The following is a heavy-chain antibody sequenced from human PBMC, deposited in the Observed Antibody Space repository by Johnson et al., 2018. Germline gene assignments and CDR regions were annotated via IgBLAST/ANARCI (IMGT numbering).Heavy chain of an antibody. J-gene: IGHJ1*01. CDR3: ARYQAVQH. CDR1: GFTVSSNY. CDR2: ISSSSSYI. V-gene: IGHV3-21*01. Sequence: VQLVESGGGLVQPGGSLRLSCAASGFTVSSNYMSWVRQAPGKGLEWVSSISSSSSYIYYADSVTGRFTISRDNAKNSLYLQMNSLRAGDTAVYYCARYQAVQHGGQGTLVTVSS.